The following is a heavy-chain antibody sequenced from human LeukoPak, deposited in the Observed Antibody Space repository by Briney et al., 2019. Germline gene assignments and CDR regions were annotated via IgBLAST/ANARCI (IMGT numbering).Heavy chain of an antibody. CDR1: GGSFSGCY. J-gene: IGHJ4*02. V-gene: IGHV4-34*01. Sequence: SETLSLTCAVYGGSFSGCYWSWIRQPPGKGLEWIGEINHSGSTNYNPSLKSRVTISVDTSKNQFSLKLSSVTAADTAVYYCAVLGYRGYWGQGTLVTVSS. CDR2: INHSGST. CDR3: AVLGYRGY. D-gene: IGHD3-9*01.